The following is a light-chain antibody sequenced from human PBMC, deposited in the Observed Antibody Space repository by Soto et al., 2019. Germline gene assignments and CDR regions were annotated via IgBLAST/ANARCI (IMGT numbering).Light chain of an antibody. CDR3: ETWDRNTRV. J-gene: IGLJ2*01. Sequence: QSVLTQSSSASASLGSSVKLTCTLSSGHSSYIIAWHQQQPGKAPRYLMKLEGSGSYNKGSGVPDRFSGSSSVADRYLTISNLQFEDEADYYCETWDRNTRVFGGGTKLTVL. CDR1: SGHSSYI. V-gene: IGLV4-60*02. CDR2: LEGSGSY.